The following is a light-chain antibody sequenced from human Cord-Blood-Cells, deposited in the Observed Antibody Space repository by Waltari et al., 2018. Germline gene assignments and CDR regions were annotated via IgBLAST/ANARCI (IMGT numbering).Light chain of an antibody. CDR1: QSVLYSSNNKNY. CDR3: QQYYSTPVT. V-gene: IGKV4-1*01. J-gene: IGKJ3*01. Sequence: DIVMTQSPDSLAVSLGERATINCQSSQSVLYSSNNKNYLAWYQQKQGQPPKLLISWASTRGSGVPDRFSGSGSRTDFTLTISSLQAKDVAVYYWQQYYSTPVTFGPGTKVEIK. CDR2: WAS.